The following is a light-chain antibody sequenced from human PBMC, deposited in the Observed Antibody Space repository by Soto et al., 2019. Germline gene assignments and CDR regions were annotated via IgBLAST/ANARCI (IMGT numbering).Light chain of an antibody. J-gene: IGKJ4*01. Sequence: DIVMTQSPDSLAVSLGERATINCKSSQSVLYSSNNKNYFAWYQQKPGQPPKLLIYWASTRESGVPHRFSGSGSGTDFTLTISSLQADDVAVYYGQQCYSTPLTFGGGTKVEIK. V-gene: IGKV4-1*01. CDR1: QSVLYSSNNKNY. CDR2: WAS. CDR3: QQCYSTPLT.